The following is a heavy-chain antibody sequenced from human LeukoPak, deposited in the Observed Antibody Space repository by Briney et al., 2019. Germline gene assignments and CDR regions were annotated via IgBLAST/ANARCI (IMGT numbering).Heavy chain of an antibody. Sequence: PGGSLRLSCAASGFTFSSYWMHWVRQSPGKGLVWVSRIKTDGGDTYHADSVRGRFTISRDNAKNTLYLQMDSLRAEDTAVYFCARGDYSSHTLWGQGTLVTVSS. CDR1: GFTFSSYW. D-gene: IGHD4-11*01. V-gene: IGHV3-74*01. CDR2: IKTDGGDT. J-gene: IGHJ4*02. CDR3: ARGDYSSHTL.